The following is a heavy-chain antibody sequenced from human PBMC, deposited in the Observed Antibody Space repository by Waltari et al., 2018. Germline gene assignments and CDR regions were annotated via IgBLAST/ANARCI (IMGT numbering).Heavy chain of an antibody. V-gene: IGHV3-23*04. Sequence: EVQLVESGGGLVQPGGSLRLSCAASGLTFSSYAMSWVGQAPGKGLEWGSAISGSGGSTYDADSVKARFTISRANSKTTLYLQMNSLSAEDTAVYYCAKDRNMMVQGVLFDYWGQVTLVTVSS. CDR3: AKDRNMMVQGVLFDY. D-gene: IGHD3-10*01. CDR1: GLTFSSYA. CDR2: ISGSGGST. J-gene: IGHJ4*02.